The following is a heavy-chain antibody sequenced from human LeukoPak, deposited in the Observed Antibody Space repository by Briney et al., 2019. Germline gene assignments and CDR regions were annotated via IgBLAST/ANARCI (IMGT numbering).Heavy chain of an antibody. D-gene: IGHD3-10*01. CDR1: GASMKSYY. J-gene: IGHJ4*02. CDR2: TFDSGRT. CDR3: VRGWAPRGEKSSFAS. V-gene: IGHV4-4*07. Sequence: SETLSLTCTVSGASMKSYYWTGVRDVAEEAVEGIGRTFDSGRTIYNPHRGRRIPMSVDTSKNQFSVDLSSVNAADTGVYYGVRGWAPRGEKSSFASWGQGTLVTVSS.